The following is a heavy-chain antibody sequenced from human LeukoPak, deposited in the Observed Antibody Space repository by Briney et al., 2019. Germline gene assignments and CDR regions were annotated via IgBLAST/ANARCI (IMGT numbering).Heavy chain of an antibody. V-gene: IGHV4-59*08. CDR2: IYYSGST. CDR1: GGSISNYY. J-gene: IGHJ4*02. CDR3: ARHLPSTTGRSYFDY. D-gene: IGHD1-1*01. Sequence: SETLSLTCTVSGGSISNYYWSWIRQPPGKGLEWIGYIYYSGSTNYNPSLKSRVTISVDTSKNQFSLKLSSVTAADTAVYYCARHLPSTTGRSYFDYWGQGTLVTVSS.